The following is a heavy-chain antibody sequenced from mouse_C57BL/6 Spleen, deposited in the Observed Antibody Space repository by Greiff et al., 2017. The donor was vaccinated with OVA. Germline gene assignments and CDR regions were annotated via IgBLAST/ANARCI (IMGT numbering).Heavy chain of an antibody. CDR3: ARGDYYGYWYFDV. V-gene: IGHV1-22*01. J-gene: IGHJ1*03. D-gene: IGHD1-1*01. CDR2: INPNNGGT. CDR1: GYTFTDYN. Sequence: VQLQQSGPELVKPGASVKMSCKASGYTFTDYNMHWVKQSHGKSLEWIGYINPNNGGTSYNQKFKGKATLTVNKSSSTAYMELRSLTSVDSAVYYCARGDYYGYWYFDVWGTGTTVTVSS.